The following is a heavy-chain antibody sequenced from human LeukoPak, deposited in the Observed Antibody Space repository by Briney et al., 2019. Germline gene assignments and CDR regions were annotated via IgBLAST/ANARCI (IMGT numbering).Heavy chain of an antibody. CDR1: GFTFSSYW. CDR2: IKQDGSEK. V-gene: IGHV3-7*01. Sequence: GGSLRLSCAASGFTFSSYWMSWVRQAPGKGLEWVANIKQDGSEKYYVDSVKGRFTISRDNAKNSLYLQMNSLRAEDTAVYYCARALYDFWSGYIDYWGQGTLVTVSS. CDR3: ARALYDFWSGYIDY. D-gene: IGHD3-3*01. J-gene: IGHJ4*02.